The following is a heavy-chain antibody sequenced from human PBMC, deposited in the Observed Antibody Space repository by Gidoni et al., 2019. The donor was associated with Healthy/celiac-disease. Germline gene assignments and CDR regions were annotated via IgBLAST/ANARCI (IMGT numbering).Heavy chain of an antibody. D-gene: IGHD3-3*01. CDR1: GGSISSYY. CDR3: ARGPDYDFWSGYYYGGMDV. J-gene: IGHJ6*02. V-gene: IGHV4-59*01. CDR2: IYYSGST. Sequence: QVQLQESGPGLVKPSETLSLTCTVSGGSISSYYWSWIRQPPGKGLEWIGYIYYSGSTNYNPSLKSRVTISVDTSKNQFSLKLSSVTAADTAVYYCARGPDYDFWSGYYYGGMDVWGQGTTVTVSS.